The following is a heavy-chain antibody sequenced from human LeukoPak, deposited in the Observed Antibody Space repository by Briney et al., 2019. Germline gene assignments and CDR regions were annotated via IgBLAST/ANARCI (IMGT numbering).Heavy chain of an antibody. CDR2: MSPNSGNT. CDR3: ARGQGQWLVLFTIGNLTFDY. D-gene: IGHD6-19*01. Sequence: ASVKVSCKASGYTFTSYDINWVRQATGQGLEWMGWMSPNSGNTGYAQKFQGRVTITRNTSISTAYMELSSLRSEDTAVYYCARGQGQWLVLFTIGNLTFDYWGQGTLVTVSS. CDR1: GYTFTSYD. V-gene: IGHV1-8*03. J-gene: IGHJ4*02.